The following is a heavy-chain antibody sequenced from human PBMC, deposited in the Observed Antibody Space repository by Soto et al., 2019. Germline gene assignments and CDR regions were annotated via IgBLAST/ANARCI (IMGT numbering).Heavy chain of an antibody. Sequence: QVQLQESGPGLVKPSQTLSLTCTVSGGSISSGGYYWSWIRQHPGKGLEWIGYIYYSGSTYYNPSXKXXVTRSADTSKNLFSLNLSSVTAADPAVYYCARDNRRNWFDPWGQGTLVTVSS. CDR3: ARDNRRNWFDP. CDR1: GGSISSGGYY. J-gene: IGHJ5*02. CDR2: IYYSGST. V-gene: IGHV4-31*03.